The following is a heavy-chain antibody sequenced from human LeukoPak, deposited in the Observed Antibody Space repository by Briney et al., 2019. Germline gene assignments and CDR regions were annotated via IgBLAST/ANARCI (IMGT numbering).Heavy chain of an antibody. CDR3: ARRFSVGSFDY. Sequence: SETLSLTCTVSGGSISSCSYYWGWIRQPPGKGLEWIGSIYYNGSTYYNPSLKSRVTISVDTSKNQFSLKLSSVTAADTAVYYCARRFSVGSFDYWGQGTLVTVSS. V-gene: IGHV4-39*01. J-gene: IGHJ4*02. CDR1: GGSISSCSYY. D-gene: IGHD3-10*01. CDR2: IYYNGST.